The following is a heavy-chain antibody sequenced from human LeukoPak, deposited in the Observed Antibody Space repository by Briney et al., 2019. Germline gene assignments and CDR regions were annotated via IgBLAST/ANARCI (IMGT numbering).Heavy chain of an antibody. CDR3: ARVRYCDY. V-gene: IGHV3-74*01. Sequence: PGGSLLLSCAASGFPFSSHWMHWVRQAPGKGLVWVSRINFDGSTTSYADSVKGRFTISRDNAKNTLYLQMNSLRAEDTAVYYCARVRYCDYWGQGTLVTVSS. J-gene: IGHJ4*02. D-gene: IGHD1-14*01. CDR1: GFPFSSHW. CDR2: INFDGSTT.